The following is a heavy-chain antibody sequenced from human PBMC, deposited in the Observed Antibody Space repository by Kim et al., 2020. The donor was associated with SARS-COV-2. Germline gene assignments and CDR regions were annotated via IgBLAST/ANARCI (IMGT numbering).Heavy chain of an antibody. CDR1: GFTFSTYA. CDR2: IYSGGSST. J-gene: IGHJ4*02. V-gene: IGHV3-23*03. CDR3: ARGRGYHEY. D-gene: IGHD3-22*01. Sequence: GGSLRFSCAASGFTFSTYAMTWVRQAPGKGLEWVSVIYSGGSSTYYADSVKGRLTISRDDSKNTLYLQMNSLRAEDTAVYYCARGRGYHEYWGQGTLVPVSS.